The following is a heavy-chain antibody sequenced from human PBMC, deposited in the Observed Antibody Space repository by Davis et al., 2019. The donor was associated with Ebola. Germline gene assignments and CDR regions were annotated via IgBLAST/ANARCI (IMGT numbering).Heavy chain of an antibody. CDR2: INAGNGNT. Sequence: ASVKVSCKASGYTFTSYAMHWVRQAPGQRLEWMGWINAGNGNTKYSQKFQGRVTITRDTSASTAYMELSSLRSEDTAVYYCARGGSSGWVVWFDPWGQGTLVTVSS. J-gene: IGHJ5*02. CDR3: ARGGSSGWVVWFDP. V-gene: IGHV1-3*01. D-gene: IGHD6-19*01. CDR1: GYTFTSYA.